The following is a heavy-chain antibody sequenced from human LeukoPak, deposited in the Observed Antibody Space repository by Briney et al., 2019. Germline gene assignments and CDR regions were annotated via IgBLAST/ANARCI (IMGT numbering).Heavy chain of an antibody. D-gene: IGHD3-16*01. CDR2: IRNRADGGTT. CDR1: GFTFGDYT. J-gene: IGHJ6*02. CDR3: TRDPVMIEGV. Sequence: GGSLRLSCTGSGFTFGDYTMTWIRQAPGKGLEWVGFIRNRADGGTTEFAASVKDRFTISRDDSKSIAYLHMNNLKIEVAGVYYCTRDPVMIEGVWGQGTTVIVSS. V-gene: IGHV3-49*03.